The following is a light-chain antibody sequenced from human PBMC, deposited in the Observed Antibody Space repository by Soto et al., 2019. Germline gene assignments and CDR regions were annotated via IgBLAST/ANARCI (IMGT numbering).Light chain of an antibody. CDR1: QSVSSSY. Sequence: EIVLTQSPGTLSLSPGERATLSCRASQSVSSSYLAWYQQKPGQAPRLLIYDASSRATGIPDRFSGGGSGTDFTLTISRLEPEDFAVYYCQHYNNWIASFGGGTKVDIK. V-gene: IGKV3D-20*02. CDR3: QHYNNWIAS. CDR2: DAS. J-gene: IGKJ4*01.